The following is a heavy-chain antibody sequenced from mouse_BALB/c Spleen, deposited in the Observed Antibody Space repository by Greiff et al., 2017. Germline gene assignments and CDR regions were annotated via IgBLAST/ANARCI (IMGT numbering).Heavy chain of an antibody. Sequence: QVQLKESGAELARPGASVKMSCKASGYTFTSYTMHWVKQRPGQGLEWIGYINPSSGYTNYNQKFKDKATLTADKSSSTAYMQLSSLTSEDSAVYYCAREAYYGNYVIAYWGQGTLVTVSA. V-gene: IGHV1-4*01. D-gene: IGHD2-1*01. J-gene: IGHJ3*01. CDR2: INPSSGYT. CDR1: GYTFTSYT. CDR3: AREAYYGNYVIAY.